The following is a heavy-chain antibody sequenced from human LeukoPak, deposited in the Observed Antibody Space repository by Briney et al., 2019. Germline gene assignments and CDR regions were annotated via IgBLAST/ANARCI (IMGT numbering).Heavy chain of an antibody. CDR2: IYYSGST. V-gene: IGHV4-39*01. J-gene: IGHJ6*02. CDR3: ARALDFWSGYYYYYYGMDV. CDR1: GGTISSSSYY. Sequence: SETLSLTCTASGGTISSSSYYWVWIRQPPGKGLEWIGNIYYSGSTSYNPSLNSRVTISVDASKNQFSLKLSSVTAADTAVYYCARALDFWSGYYYYYYGMDVWGQGNTVTVSS. D-gene: IGHD3-3*01.